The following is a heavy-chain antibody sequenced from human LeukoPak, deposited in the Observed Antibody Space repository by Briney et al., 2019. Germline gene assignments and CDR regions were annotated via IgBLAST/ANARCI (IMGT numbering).Heavy chain of an antibody. Sequence: SETLSLTCTVSGGSISSGGYYWSWIRQHPGKGLEWIGYIYYSGSTYYNPSLKSRLIISVDTSKNQFSLRLTSVTAADTAVYYCARASPDDYGDYKSCWGQGTLVTVSS. CDR2: IYYSGST. J-gene: IGHJ4*02. CDR3: ARASPDDYGDYKSC. CDR1: GGSISSGGYY. D-gene: IGHD4-17*01. V-gene: IGHV4-31*03.